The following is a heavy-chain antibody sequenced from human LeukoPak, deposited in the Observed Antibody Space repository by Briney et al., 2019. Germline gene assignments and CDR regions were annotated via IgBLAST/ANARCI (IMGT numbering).Heavy chain of an antibody. J-gene: IGHJ4*02. V-gene: IGHV3-53*01. CDR2: IYSGGST. CDR1: GFTVSSNY. D-gene: IGHD4-17*01. CDR3: ARLIDYGDYRY. Sequence: GSLRLSCAASGFTVSSNYMSWVRQAPGKGLEWVSVIYSGGSTYYADSVKGRFTISRDNSKNTLYLQMNSLRAEDTAVYYCARLIDYGDYRYWGQGTLVTVSS.